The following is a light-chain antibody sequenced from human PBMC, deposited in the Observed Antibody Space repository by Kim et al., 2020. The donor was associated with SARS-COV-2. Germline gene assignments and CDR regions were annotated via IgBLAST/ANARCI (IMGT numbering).Light chain of an antibody. CDR1: SSDSASYDY. CDR3: SSYAGSNNGV. J-gene: IGLJ2*01. V-gene: IGLV2-8*01. Sequence: GQSVTNSCTRSSSDSASYDYVSWYQQYPGEAPQLIIYDVTRRPSGVPDHFSGSKSANTASLTVSGLQAEDEADYYCSSYAGSNNGVFGGGTQLTVL. CDR2: DVT.